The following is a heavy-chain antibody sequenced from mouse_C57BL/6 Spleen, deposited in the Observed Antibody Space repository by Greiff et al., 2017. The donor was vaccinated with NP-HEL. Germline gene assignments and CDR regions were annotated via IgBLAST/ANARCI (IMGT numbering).Heavy chain of an antibody. V-gene: IGHV5-16*01. Sequence: EVMLVESEGGLVQPGRSMKLSCTASGFTFSDYYMAWVRQVPEKGLEWVANINYDGSSTYYLDSLKSRFIISRDNAKNILYLQMSSLKSEDTATYYCAREAYYYGSSLGYFDVWGTGTTVTVSS. D-gene: IGHD1-1*01. CDR3: AREAYYYGSSLGYFDV. CDR1: GFTFSDYY. J-gene: IGHJ1*03. CDR2: INYDGSST.